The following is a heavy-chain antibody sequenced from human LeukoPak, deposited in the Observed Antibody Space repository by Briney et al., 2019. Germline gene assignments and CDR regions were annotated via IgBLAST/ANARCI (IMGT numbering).Heavy chain of an antibody. CDR2: INTDGSST. Sequence: GGSLRLSCAASGFTFSSYWMHWVRQAPSKGLVWVSRINTDGSSTSYADSVKGRFTISRDNAKNTQYLQMNSLRAEDTAVYYCARVSSSSWWALDYWGQGTLVTVSS. D-gene: IGHD6-13*01. J-gene: IGHJ4*02. V-gene: IGHV3-74*01. CDR3: ARVSSSSWWALDY. CDR1: GFTFSSYW.